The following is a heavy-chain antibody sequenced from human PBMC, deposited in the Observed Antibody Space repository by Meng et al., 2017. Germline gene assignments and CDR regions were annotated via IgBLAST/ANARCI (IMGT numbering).Heavy chain of an antibody. J-gene: IGHJ4*02. Sequence: GESLKISCAASGFTFSSYWMHCVRQAPGKGLVWVSRINSDGSSTSYADSVKGRFTISRDNAKNSPYLQMKSLRSEDTALYHCVKGRGGSYSPFDSWGQGTLVTVSS. V-gene: IGHV3-74*01. CDR3: VKGRGGSYSPFDS. CDR1: GFTFSSYW. D-gene: IGHD1-26*01. CDR2: INSDGSST.